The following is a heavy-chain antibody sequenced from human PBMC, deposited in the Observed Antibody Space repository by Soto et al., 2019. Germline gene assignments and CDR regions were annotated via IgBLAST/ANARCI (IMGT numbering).Heavy chain of an antibody. Sequence: SETLSLTCTVSSDSVSSHYWSWIRQPAGKGLEWLGRLYNDERTNYNPSLKSRVTMSMDTSKNQFSLKLTSVTAADSAVYFCVREPLAHSYFDFWGQGILVTVSS. CDR2: LYNDERT. V-gene: IGHV4-4*07. CDR3: VREPLAHSYFDF. J-gene: IGHJ4*02. CDR1: SDSVSSHY.